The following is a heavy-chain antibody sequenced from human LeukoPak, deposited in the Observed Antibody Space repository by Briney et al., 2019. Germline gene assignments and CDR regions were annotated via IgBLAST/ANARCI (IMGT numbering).Heavy chain of an antibody. CDR1: GFTFSNYA. D-gene: IGHD4-17*01. CDR2: ITSAGAP. J-gene: IGHJ3*01. Sequence: PGGSLRLFCAASGFTFSNYAVMWVRQAPGRGLEWVSAITSAGAPRYADSVKGRFTISRDNSKNTLYLQMNSLRAEDTAQYFCARDPNGDYIGAFEFWGQGTGVTVSS. CDR3: ARDPNGDYIGAFEF. V-gene: IGHV3-23*01.